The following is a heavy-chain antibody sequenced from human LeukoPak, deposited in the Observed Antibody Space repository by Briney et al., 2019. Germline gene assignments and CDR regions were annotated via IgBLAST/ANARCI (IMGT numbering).Heavy chain of an antibody. V-gene: IGHV3-43*01. CDR3: AKASGYSSGWRESIDY. Sequence: PGGSLRLSCAASGFTFDDYTMHWVRQAPGKGLEWVSLISWDGGSTYYADSVKGRFTISRDNSKNSLYLQMNSLRTEDTALYYCAKASGYSSGWRESIDYWGQGTLVTVSS. CDR2: ISWDGGST. D-gene: IGHD6-19*01. J-gene: IGHJ4*02. CDR1: GFTFDDYT.